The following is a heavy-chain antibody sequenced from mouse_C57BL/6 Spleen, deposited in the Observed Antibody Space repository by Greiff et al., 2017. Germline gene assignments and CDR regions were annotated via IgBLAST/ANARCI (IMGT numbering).Heavy chain of an antibody. J-gene: IGHJ1*03. V-gene: IGHV5-9-1*02. CDR3: TRGDSYEYFDV. CDR1: GFTFSSYA. D-gene: IGHD2-12*01. Sequence: EVKLMESGEGLVKPGGSLKLSCAASGFTFSSYAMSWVRQTPEKRLEWVAYISSGGDYIYYAATVKGRFTSSRDNARNTLYLQCSSMKSVNTAMYYCTRGDSYEYFDVWGTGTTVTVSS. CDR2: ISSGGDYI.